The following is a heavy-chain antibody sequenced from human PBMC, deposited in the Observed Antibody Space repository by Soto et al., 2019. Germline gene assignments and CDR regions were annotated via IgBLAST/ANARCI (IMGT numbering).Heavy chain of an antibody. J-gene: IGHJ6*03. D-gene: IGHD2-15*01. CDR3: ARRLAATLDYYYMVV. CDR1: GYSFTSYW. V-gene: IGHV5-51*07. Sequence: PGESLKISCKGSGYSFTSYWIGWVHQMPGKGLEWMGIIYPGDSDTRYSPSFQGQVTISADKSISTAYLQWSSLKASDTAMYYCARRLAATLDYYYMVVWGTGTTVTVSS. CDR2: IYPGDSDT.